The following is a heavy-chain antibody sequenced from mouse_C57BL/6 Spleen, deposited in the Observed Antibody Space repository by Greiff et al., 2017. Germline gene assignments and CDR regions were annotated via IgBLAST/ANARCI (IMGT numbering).Heavy chain of an antibody. J-gene: IGHJ4*01. CDR3: ARSPGGSAMDY. Sequence: QVQLQPSGAELVKPGASVKISCKASGYAFSSYWMNWVKQRPGKGLEWIGQIYPGDGDTNHNGKFKGKATRTADKSSSTAYMQLSSLTSEDSAVYFCARSPGGSAMDYWGQGTSVTVSS. D-gene: IGHD1-1*01. CDR2: IYPGDGDT. CDR1: GYAFSSYW. V-gene: IGHV1-80*01.